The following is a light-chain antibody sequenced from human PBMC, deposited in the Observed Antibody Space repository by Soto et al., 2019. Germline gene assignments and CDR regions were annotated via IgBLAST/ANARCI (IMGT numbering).Light chain of an antibody. CDR3: QSYGTSLSGLNV. J-gene: IGLJ1*01. V-gene: IGLV1-40*01. CDR2: DSN. Sequence: QSVLTQPPSVCGAPGQRVTISCTGSSSNIGAGRDVHWYQPLPGAAPKFLISDSNHRPSGVPDRFSVSSPGASASLSITGLRPEDEGESFCQSYGTSLSGLNVFGTGTKGTVL. CDR1: SSNIGAGRD.